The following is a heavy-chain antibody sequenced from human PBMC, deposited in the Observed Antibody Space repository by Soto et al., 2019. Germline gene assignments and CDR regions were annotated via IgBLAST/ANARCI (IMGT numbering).Heavy chain of an antibody. D-gene: IGHD6-13*01. Sequence: GGSLRLSCAASGFTFSSYAMSWVRQAPGKGLEWVSAISGSGGSTYYADSVKGRFTISRDNSKNTLYLQMNSLRAEDTAVYYCAKTDKYLRRYSSSWLDYWGQGTLVTVSS. CDR3: AKTDKYLRRYSSSWLDY. J-gene: IGHJ4*02. V-gene: IGHV3-23*01. CDR2: ISGSGGST. CDR1: GFTFSSYA.